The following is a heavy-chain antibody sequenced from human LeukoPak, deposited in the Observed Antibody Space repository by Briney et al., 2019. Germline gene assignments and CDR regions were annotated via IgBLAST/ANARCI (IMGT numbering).Heavy chain of an antibody. CDR1: GYTFTSYG. Sequence: ASVKVSCKASGYTFTSYGISWVRQAPGQGLEWMGWISAYNGNTNYAQKLQGRVTMTTDTSTSTAYMELRSLRSDDTAVYYCARDGQQLERGYYYYYGMDVWGQGTTVTVSS. CDR2: ISAYNGNT. V-gene: IGHV1-18*01. CDR3: ARDGQQLERGYYYYYGMDV. D-gene: IGHD6-13*01. J-gene: IGHJ6*02.